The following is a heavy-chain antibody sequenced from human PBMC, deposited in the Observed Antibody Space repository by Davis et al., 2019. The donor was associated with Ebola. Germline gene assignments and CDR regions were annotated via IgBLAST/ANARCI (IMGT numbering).Heavy chain of an antibody. CDR3: ARGSQWLGPDY. CDR2: IYYSGTT. V-gene: IGHV4-59*01. Sequence: SETLSLTCTVPGDSFSTYYWSWVRQPPGKGLEWVGYIYYSGTTHYNPSLRGRVTISVGTSKKHFSLKLGSVTAADTAVYYCARGSQWLGPDYWGQGTLATVSS. D-gene: IGHD6-19*01. CDR1: GDSFSTYY. J-gene: IGHJ4*02.